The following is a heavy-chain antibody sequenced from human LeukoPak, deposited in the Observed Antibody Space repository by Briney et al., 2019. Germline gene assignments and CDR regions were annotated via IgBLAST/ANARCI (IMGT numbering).Heavy chain of an antibody. V-gene: IGHV3-74*01. CDR2: INSDGSST. D-gene: IGHD1-26*01. Sequence: GGSLRLSCAASGFTFSSYAMTWVRQAPGMGLEWVSRINSDGSSTSYADSVTGRFTISRDNSKNTLYLQMNSLRADDTAVYYCARDPVGATPIDYWGQGTLVTVSS. CDR1: GFTFSSYA. CDR3: ARDPVGATPIDY. J-gene: IGHJ4*02.